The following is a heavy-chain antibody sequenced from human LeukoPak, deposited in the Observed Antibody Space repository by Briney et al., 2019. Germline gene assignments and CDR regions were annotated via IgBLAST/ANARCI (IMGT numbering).Heavy chain of an antibody. J-gene: IGHJ6*03. CDR2: ISWSSGII. V-gene: IGHV3-9*01. D-gene: IGHD3-10*01. CDR1: GFTFDDHG. CDR3: AKRGGFYGSGSYGSYYYMDV. Sequence: GGSLRLSCAASGFTFDDHGMHWVRQAPGKGLEWVSGISWSSGIIGYADSVKGRFTISRDNSKNTLYLQMNSLRAEDTAVYYCAKRGGFYGSGSYGSYYYMDVWGKGTTVTVSS.